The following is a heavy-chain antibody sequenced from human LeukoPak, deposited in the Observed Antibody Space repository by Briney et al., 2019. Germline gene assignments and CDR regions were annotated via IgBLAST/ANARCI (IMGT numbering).Heavy chain of an antibody. V-gene: IGHV1-8*01. J-gene: IGHJ4*02. Sequence: GASVRVSCKASGYTFTNYDINWVRQATGQGLEWMGWMNPNSGNTGYAQNFQGGVTMTRDTSTNTAYMELSSLRYEDTAVYYCARGGLVATIDGGIDYWGQGILVTVSS. CDR3: ARGGLVATIDGGIDY. D-gene: IGHD5-12*01. CDR1: GYTFTNYD. CDR2: MNPNSGNT.